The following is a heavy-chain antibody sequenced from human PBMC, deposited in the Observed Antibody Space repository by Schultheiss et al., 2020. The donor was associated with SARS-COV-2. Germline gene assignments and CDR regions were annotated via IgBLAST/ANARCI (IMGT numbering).Heavy chain of an antibody. D-gene: IGHD6-13*01. CDR1: GGSISSYY. J-gene: IGHJ5*02. V-gene: IGHV4-59*01. CDR3: ARLREGYSSFDP. CDR2: IYHSGST. Sequence: SETLSLTCTVSGGSISSYYWSWIRQPPGKGLEWIGYIYHSGSTYYNPSLKSRVTISVDTSKNQFSLKLSSVTAADTAVYYCARLREGYSSFDPWGQGTLVTVSS.